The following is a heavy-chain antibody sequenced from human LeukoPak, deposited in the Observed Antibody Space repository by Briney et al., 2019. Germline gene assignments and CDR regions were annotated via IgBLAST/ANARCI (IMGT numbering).Heavy chain of an antibody. CDR1: GFTFSNYW. V-gene: IGHV3-7*01. Sequence: GGSLRLSCAASGFTFSNYWMSWVRLAPGKGLEWVANIKQDGSEKHYMDSVKGRFTIPRDNAKNSLYLQMNSLRPEDTAVYYCARGYYGFVFFDYWGQGTLVTVSS. CDR2: IKQDGSEK. J-gene: IGHJ4*02. D-gene: IGHD1-26*01. CDR3: ARGYYGFVFFDY.